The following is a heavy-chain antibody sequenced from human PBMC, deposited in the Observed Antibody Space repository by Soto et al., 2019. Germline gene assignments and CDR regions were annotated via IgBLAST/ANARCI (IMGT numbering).Heavy chain of an antibody. CDR2: INHSGST. CDR1: GGSFSGYY. V-gene: IGHV4-34*01. J-gene: IGHJ3*02. D-gene: IGHD3-22*01. CDR3: ARGHNYYDSSGYYYGAFDI. Sequence: PSETLSLTCAVHGGSFSGYYWSWIRQPPGKGLEWIGEINHSGSTNYNPSLKSRVTISVDTSKNQFSLKLSSVTAADTAVYYCARGHNYYDSSGYYYGAFDIWGQGTMVTVSS.